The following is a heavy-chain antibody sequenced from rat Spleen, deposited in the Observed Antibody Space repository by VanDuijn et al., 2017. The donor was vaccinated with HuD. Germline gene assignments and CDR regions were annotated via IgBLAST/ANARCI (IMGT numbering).Heavy chain of an antibody. Sequence: EVQLVESGGGLVQPGRSLKLSCAASGFTFSDYNMAWVRQAPKKGLEWVASITYDGSSTYYRDSVKGRFTISRDNAKSTLYLQMDSLRSEDTATYYCTTDNNYFDYWGQGVMVTVSS. CDR2: ITYDGSST. V-gene: IGHV5-7*01. CDR1: GFTFSDYN. J-gene: IGHJ2*01. D-gene: IGHD1-10*01. CDR3: TTDNNYFDY.